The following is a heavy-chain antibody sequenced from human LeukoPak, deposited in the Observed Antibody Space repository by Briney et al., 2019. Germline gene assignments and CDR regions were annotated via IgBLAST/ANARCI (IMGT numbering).Heavy chain of an antibody. CDR1: GYTFTSYG. Sequence: GASVKVSCKASGYTFTSYGISWVRQAPGQGLEWMGWISAYNGNTNYAQKLQGRVTMTTDTSTSTAYMELRSLRSDDTAVYYCARLWFGELSPPPFDPWGQGTLVTVSS. CDR3: ARLWFGELSPPPFDP. D-gene: IGHD3-10*01. CDR2: ISAYNGNT. V-gene: IGHV1-18*01. J-gene: IGHJ5*02.